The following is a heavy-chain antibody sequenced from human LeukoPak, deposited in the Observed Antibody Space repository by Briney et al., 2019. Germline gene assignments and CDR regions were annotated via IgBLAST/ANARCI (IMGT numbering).Heavy chain of an antibody. V-gene: IGHV4-39*01. CDR2: IYYSGST. Sequence: SETLSLTCTVSGGSISSSSYYWGWIRQPPGKGLEWFGSIYYSGSTYYNPSLKSRVTISVDTSKNQFSLKLSSVTAADTAVYYCARACIAAQGFDPWGQGTLVTVSS. CDR1: GGSISSSSYY. D-gene: IGHD6-6*01. J-gene: IGHJ5*02. CDR3: ARACIAAQGFDP.